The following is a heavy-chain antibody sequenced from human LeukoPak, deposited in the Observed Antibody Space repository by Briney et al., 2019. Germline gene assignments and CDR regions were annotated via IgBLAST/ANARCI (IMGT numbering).Heavy chain of an antibody. CDR3: VGYSSGWYGYDAFDI. J-gene: IGHJ3*02. CDR1: GFTFSSYG. CDR2: ISGSGGST. Sequence: GGSLRLSCAASGFTFSSYGMSWVRQAPGKGLERVSAISGSGGSTYYADSVKGRFTISRDNSKNTLYLQMNSLRAEDTAVYSCVGYSSGWYGYDAFDIWGQGTMVTVSS. V-gene: IGHV3-23*01. D-gene: IGHD6-19*01.